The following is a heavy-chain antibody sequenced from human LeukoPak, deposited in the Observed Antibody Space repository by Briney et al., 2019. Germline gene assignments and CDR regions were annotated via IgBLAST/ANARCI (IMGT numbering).Heavy chain of an antibody. V-gene: IGHV3-30*18. CDR2: ISYDGSNK. Sequence: GGSLRLSCAASGFTFSSYGMHWVRQAPGKGLEWVAVISYDGSNKYYADSVKGRFTISRDNSKNTLYLQMNSLRAEDTAVYYCAKDHVSLDSSGYYYEDWGQGTLVTVSS. J-gene: IGHJ4*02. CDR1: GFTFSSYG. D-gene: IGHD3-22*01. CDR3: AKDHVSLDSSGYYYED.